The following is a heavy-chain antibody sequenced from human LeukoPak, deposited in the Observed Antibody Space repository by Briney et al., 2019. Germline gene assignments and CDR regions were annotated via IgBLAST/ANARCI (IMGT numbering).Heavy chain of an antibody. D-gene: IGHD1-26*01. Sequence: AGGSLRLSCAASGFTFSSYAMSWVRQAPGKGLEWVSAISGSGGSTYYADSVKGRFTISRDNSKNTLYLQMNSLRAEDTAVYYCARSGSYYLYYFDYWGQGTLVTVSS. J-gene: IGHJ4*02. CDR2: ISGSGGST. CDR1: GFTFSSYA. CDR3: ARSGSYYLYYFDY. V-gene: IGHV3-23*01.